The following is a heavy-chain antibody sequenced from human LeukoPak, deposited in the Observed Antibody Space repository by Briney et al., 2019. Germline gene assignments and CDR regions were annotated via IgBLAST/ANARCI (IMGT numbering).Heavy chain of an antibody. Sequence: GGSLRLSCAASGFIVSSNYMTWVRQAPGKGLEWISVLYSRVTTYYADSVKGRFSISRDNSNNTRYLQMNSLRAEDTAVYYCARVNRGAYDSWGRGTLVTVSS. V-gene: IGHV3-53*01. CDR2: LYSRVTT. CDR1: GFIVSSNY. CDR3: ARVNRGAYDS. J-gene: IGHJ5*02. D-gene: IGHD5-12*01.